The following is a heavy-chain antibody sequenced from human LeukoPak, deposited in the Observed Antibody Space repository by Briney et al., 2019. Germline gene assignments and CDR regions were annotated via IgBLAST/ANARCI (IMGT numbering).Heavy chain of an antibody. CDR2: IDRGVGNT. D-gene: IGHD1-1*01. V-gene: IGHV3-23*01. Sequence: GGSLRLSCAASGFTFSIYDLSWVRQAPGKGLECVSAIDRGVGNTYYADSVKGRFTISRDNSKNALYLQMNNLRVDDTAVYYCAKKGQADDDGKPDWGQGTLVTVSS. J-gene: IGHJ4*02. CDR1: GFTFSIYD. CDR3: AKKGQADDDGKPD.